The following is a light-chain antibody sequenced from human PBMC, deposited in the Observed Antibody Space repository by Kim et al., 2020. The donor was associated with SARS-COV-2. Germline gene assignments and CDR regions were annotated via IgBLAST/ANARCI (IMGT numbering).Light chain of an antibody. CDR2: DAS. Sequence: DIQMTQSLSSLSASVGDRVTITCQASQDISNYLNWYQQKPGKAPKLLIYDASNLETGVPSRFSGSGSGTDFTFTISSLQPEDIATYYCQQYDNLPMYTFGQGTKLEI. J-gene: IGKJ2*01. CDR1: QDISNY. V-gene: IGKV1-33*01. CDR3: QQYDNLPMYT.